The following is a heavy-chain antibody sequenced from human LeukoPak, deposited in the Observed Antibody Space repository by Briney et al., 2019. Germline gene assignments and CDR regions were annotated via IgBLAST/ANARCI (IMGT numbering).Heavy chain of an antibody. CDR3: ARGGDYGDYVDAFDI. CDR1: GGSISSYY. CDR2: IYYSGST. V-gene: IGHV4-59*01. J-gene: IGHJ3*02. D-gene: IGHD4-17*01. Sequence: PSETLSLTCTVSGGSISSYYWSWIRQPPGKGLEWIGYIYYSGSTNYNPSLKSRVTISVDTSKNQFSLKLSSVTAADTAVYYCARGGDYGDYVDAFDIWGQGTMVTVSS.